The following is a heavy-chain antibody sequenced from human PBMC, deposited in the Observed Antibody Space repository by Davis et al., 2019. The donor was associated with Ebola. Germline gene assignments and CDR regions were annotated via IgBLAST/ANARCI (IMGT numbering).Heavy chain of an antibody. CDR2: ISTSSSFT. CDR3: ARDEAIAVAGSPNWYFDL. V-gene: IGHV3-11*06. J-gene: IGHJ2*01. CDR1: GFTFSDHQ. D-gene: IGHD6-19*01. Sequence: GESLKISCEASGFTFSDHQMTWIRQAPGKGLEWVSCISTSSSFTNYANSVQGRFAISRDNAKNSLYLQMNSLRAEDTAVYYCARDEAIAVAGSPNWYFDLWGRGTLVPVSS.